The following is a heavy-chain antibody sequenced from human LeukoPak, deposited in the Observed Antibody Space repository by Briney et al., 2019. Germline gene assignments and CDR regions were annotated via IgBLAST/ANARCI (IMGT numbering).Heavy chain of an antibody. V-gene: IGHV3-7*01. J-gene: IGHJ4*02. CDR1: GFTFSSSW. CDR3: LRTRTRFDY. Sequence: PGGSLRLSCAASGFTFSSSWMTWVRQAPGKGLEWVANIREDGSEKNYVDSVKGRFTISRDNAKNSLYLQMNSLRAEDTAMYYCLRTRTRFDYWGQGALVTIAS. CDR2: IREDGSEK.